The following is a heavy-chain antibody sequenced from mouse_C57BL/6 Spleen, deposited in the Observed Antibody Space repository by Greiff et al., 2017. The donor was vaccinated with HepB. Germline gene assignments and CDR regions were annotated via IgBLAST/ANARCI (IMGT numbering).Heavy chain of an antibody. CDR2: IYPGSGNT. J-gene: IGHJ3*01. CDR1: GYTFTDYY. V-gene: IGHV1-76*01. Sequence: QVHVKQSGAELVRPGASVKLSCKASGYTFTDYYINWVKQRPGQGLEWIARIYPGSGNTYYNEKFKGKATLTAEKSSSTAYMQLSSLTSEDSAVYFCARSGDYDAFAYWGQGTLVTVSA. D-gene: IGHD2-4*01. CDR3: ARSGDYDAFAY.